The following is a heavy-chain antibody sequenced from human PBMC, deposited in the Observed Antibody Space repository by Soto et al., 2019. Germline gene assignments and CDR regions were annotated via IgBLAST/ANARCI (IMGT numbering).Heavy chain of an antibody. CDR1: GYTFTSYA. D-gene: IGHD2-21*01. J-gene: IGHJ3*02. CDR3: ARSQLGLFDAFDI. CDR2: INAGNGNT. Sequence: ASVKVSCKASGYTFTSYAMHWVRQAPGQRLEWMGWINAGNGNTKYSQKFQDRVTITTDTSASTAYMELSSLKSEDTAVYYCARSQLGLFDAFDIWGQGTMVTVSS. V-gene: IGHV1-3*01.